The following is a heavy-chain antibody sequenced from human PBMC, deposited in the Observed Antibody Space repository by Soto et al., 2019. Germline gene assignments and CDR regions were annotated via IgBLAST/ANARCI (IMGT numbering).Heavy chain of an antibody. CDR1: GYTFSSYG. Sequence: GASVKVSCKASGYTFSSYGINWGRQAPGQGLEWMGWISAYNGNTNYAQKLQGRVTMTTDTSTSTAYMELRSLRSDDTAVYYCARDRSQLSWFDPWGQATLVTVSS. J-gene: IGHJ5*02. V-gene: IGHV1-18*01. CDR3: ARDRSQLSWFDP. CDR2: ISAYNGNT.